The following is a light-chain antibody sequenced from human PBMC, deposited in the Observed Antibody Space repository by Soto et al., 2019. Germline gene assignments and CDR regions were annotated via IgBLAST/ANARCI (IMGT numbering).Light chain of an antibody. V-gene: IGLV1-51*01. Sequence: QSVLTQPPSVSAAPGQKVTISCSGSSSNIGNNYVSWYQQLPGTAPKLLIYDNNRRPSGIPDRFSGSKSATSATLGITGLQTGDEADYYCSSFAGTNSFVFGTGTKLTVL. CDR2: DNN. J-gene: IGLJ1*01. CDR1: SSNIGNNY. CDR3: SSFAGTNSFV.